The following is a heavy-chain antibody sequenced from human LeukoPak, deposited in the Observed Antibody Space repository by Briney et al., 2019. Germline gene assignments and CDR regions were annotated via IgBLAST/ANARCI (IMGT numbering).Heavy chain of an antibody. CDR2: IKGDGSST. CDR3: ARGNYHAMDV. CDR1: GFTFSNYW. Sequence: PGGSPRLSCAASGFTFSNYWMHWVRHTPGEGLVCVSLIKGDGSSTTYADSVKGRFTISRDNAKNTVYLQMNSLRAEDTAVYYCARGNYHAMDVWGQGTTVTVSS. J-gene: IGHJ6*02. V-gene: IGHV3-74*01.